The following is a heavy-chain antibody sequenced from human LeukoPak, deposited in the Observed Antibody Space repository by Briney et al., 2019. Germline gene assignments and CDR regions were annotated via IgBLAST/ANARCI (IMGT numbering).Heavy chain of an antibody. CDR2: INPSGDST. CDR1: GYNFISYY. V-gene: IGHV1-46*01. J-gene: IGHJ6*04. Sequence: ASVKVSCKASGYNFISYYMHWVRQAPGQGLEWMGIINPSGDSTSYAQKFQDRVTMTRDTSTSTVYMELSSLKSEDTAVYYCAREDVVLVDAVRYYYYGMDVRGKGTTVTVSS. CDR3: AREDVVLVDAVRYYYYGMDV. D-gene: IGHD2-8*01.